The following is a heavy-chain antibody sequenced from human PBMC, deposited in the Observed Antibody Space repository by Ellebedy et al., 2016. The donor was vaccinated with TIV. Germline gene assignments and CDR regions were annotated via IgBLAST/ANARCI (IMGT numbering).Heavy chain of an antibody. CDR2: IYCDDDK. CDR1: GFSLSTSGVG. V-gene: IGHV2-5*02. J-gene: IGHJ4*02. CDR3: AHMGYTTVGDY. D-gene: IGHD4-23*01. Sequence: SGPTLVKPTQTLTLTCTFSGFSLSTSGVGVGWLRQPPGKALEWLALIYCDDDKRYSPSLKSRLTITKDTSKNQVVLTMTNMDPVDTATYYCAHMGYTTVGDYWGQGTLVTVSS.